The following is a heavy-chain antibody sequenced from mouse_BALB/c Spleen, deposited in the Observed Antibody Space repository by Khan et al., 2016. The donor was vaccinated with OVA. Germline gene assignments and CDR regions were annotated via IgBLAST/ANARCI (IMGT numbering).Heavy chain of an antibody. J-gene: IGHJ2*01. D-gene: IGHD1-1*01. CDR1: GFTFNNYG. CDR2: ISGDSNTI. Sequence: LVQSGGGLLQHARSRKPSCAASGFTFNNYGLHWVRQAPEKGLEWVAYISGDSNTIYYVDSVKGRFTISRDNPKNTLFLQMTSLMSEATAMYYCATSYFYGYYFDYWGPGTTLTVS. CDR3: ATSYFYGYYFDY. V-gene: IGHV5-17*02.